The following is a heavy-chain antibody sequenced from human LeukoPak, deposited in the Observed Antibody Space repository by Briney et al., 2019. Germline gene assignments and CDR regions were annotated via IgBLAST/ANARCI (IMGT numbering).Heavy chain of an antibody. Sequence: GGSLRLSCAASGFTFSSHAMCWVRQAPGKGLEWVSSIDISGGGTYYADSVKGRFTISRDKSKNTLNLQMNSLRTEDTAVYCCAAAYFGVDQYYYGMDVWGQGATVTVSS. D-gene: IGHD3-3*01. J-gene: IGHJ6*02. CDR1: GFTFSSHA. V-gene: IGHV3-23*01. CDR2: IDISGGGT. CDR3: AAAYFGVDQYYYGMDV.